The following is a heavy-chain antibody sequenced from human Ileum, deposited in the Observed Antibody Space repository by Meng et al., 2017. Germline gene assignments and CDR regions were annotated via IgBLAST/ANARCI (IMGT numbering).Heavy chain of an antibody. CDR3: ARQVNSDGYPRYFDF. D-gene: IGHD5-24*01. J-gene: IGHJ4*02. CDR2: IYYSGTT. Sequence: QLQLQESGPGLVKPWETLSLTCTVSGGSITSSSYSCGWIRQPPGKGLEWIGYIYYSGTTYYNPSLKSRATISEDTAENQFSLNLSSVTAADTAVYYCARQVNSDGYPRYFDFWGQGTLVTVSS. V-gene: IGHV4-39*01. CDR1: GGSITSSSYS.